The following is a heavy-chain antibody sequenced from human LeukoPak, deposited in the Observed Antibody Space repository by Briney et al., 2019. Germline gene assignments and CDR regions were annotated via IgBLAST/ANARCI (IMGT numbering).Heavy chain of an antibody. J-gene: IGHJ6*02. CDR2: ISSSGSTI. V-gene: IGHV3-11*01. Sequence: GGSLRLSCAASGFTFSDYYMSWIRRAPGKGLEWVSYISSSGSTIYYADSVEGRFTISRDNAKNSLYLQMNSLRAEDTAVYYCARDRLYYYGMDVWGQGTTVTVSS. CDR3: ARDRLYYYGMDV. CDR1: GFTFSDYY. D-gene: IGHD6-25*01.